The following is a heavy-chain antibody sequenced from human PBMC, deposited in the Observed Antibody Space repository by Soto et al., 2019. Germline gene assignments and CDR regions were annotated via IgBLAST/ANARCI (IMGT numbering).Heavy chain of an antibody. Sequence: QVQLVQSGAEVKKPGASVKVSRKASGYTFTSYGISWVRQAPGQGLEWMAWISAYNGNTNYAQKLQGRVTRTTDTSTSTAYRELRSRRADDTAVYYCARVIAAAADFDYWGQGTLVTVSS. CDR3: ARVIAAAADFDY. D-gene: IGHD6-13*01. J-gene: IGHJ4*02. V-gene: IGHV1-18*01. CDR1: GYTFTSYG. CDR2: ISAYNGNT.